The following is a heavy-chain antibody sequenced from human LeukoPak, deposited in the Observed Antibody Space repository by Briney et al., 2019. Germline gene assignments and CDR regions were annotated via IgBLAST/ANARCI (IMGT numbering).Heavy chain of an antibody. D-gene: IGHD3-10*01. CDR3: ARVLDADVRYGSGSYSAFDI. V-gene: IGHV4-59*01. Sequence: PSETLSLTCTVSGGSISSYYWSWIRQPPGKGLEWIGYIYYSGSTNYNPSLKSRVTISVDTSKNQFSLKLSSVTAADTAVYYCARVLDADVRYGSGSYSAFDIWGQGTMVTVSS. CDR1: GGSISSYY. CDR2: IYYSGST. J-gene: IGHJ3*02.